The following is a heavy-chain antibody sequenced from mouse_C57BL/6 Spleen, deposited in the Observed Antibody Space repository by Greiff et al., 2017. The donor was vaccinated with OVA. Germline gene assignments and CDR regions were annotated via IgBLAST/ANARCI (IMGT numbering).Heavy chain of an antibody. J-gene: IGHJ3*01. CDR2: IRNKANNHAT. D-gene: IGHD3-3*01. V-gene: IGHV6-6*01. Sequence: EVKVEESGGGLVQPGGSMKLSCAASGFTFSDAWMDWVRQSPEKGLEWVAEIRNKANNHATYYAESVKGRFTISRDDSKSSVYLQMNSLRAEDTGIYYCTRPAGTGAWFAYWGQGTLVTVSA. CDR1: GFTFSDAW. CDR3: TRPAGTGAWFAY.